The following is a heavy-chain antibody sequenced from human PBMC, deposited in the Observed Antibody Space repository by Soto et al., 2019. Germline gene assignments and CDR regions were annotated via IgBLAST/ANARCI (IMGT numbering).Heavy chain of an antibody. V-gene: IGHV1-46*03. CDR3: TRDTPGARWYFDY. CDR2: IDPSGGSP. CDR1: GYTFTNYY. J-gene: IGHJ4*02. Sequence: QVQLVQSGAEVKKPGASVKVSCKASGYTFTNYYIHWVRQAPGQGLEWMGIIDPSGGSPTNAQKFQGGVSMTRDTSASTVYMQLSSLRSDDTAVYFCTRDTPGARWYFDYWGQGTLVTVSS. D-gene: IGHD6-13*01.